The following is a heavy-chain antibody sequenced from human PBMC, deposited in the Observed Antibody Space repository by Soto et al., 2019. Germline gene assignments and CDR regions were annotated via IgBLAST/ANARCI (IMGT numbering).Heavy chain of an antibody. J-gene: IGHJ6*02. D-gene: IGHD5-12*01. CDR2: INPNSGGT. Sequence: ASVKVSCKASGYTFTGYYMHWVRQAPGQGLEWMGWINPNSGGTNYAQKFQGRVTMTRDTSISTAYMELSRLRSDNTAVYYCASPAGDGYAYGMDVWGQGTTVTVSS. V-gene: IGHV1-2*02. CDR3: ASPAGDGYAYGMDV. CDR1: GYTFTGYY.